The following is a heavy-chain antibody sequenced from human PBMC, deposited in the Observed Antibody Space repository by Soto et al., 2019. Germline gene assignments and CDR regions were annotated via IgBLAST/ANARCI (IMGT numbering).Heavy chain of an antibody. D-gene: IGHD3-3*01. CDR1: GFTFTTYG. CDR2: VSAYNCNT. V-gene: IGHV1-18*01. CDR3: AREEWYLLKAIDY. J-gene: IGHJ4*02. Sequence: QVQLVQSGAEVKKPGASVKVSCKASGFTFTTYGITWVRQAPGQGLEWMGWVSAYNCNTNYAQNLQGRVTMTTDTSTSTAYMELRSLRSDDTAMYYCAREEWYLLKAIDYWGQGTLVTVSS.